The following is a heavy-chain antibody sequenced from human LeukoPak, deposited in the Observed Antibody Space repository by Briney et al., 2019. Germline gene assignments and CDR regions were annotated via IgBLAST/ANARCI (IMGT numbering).Heavy chain of an antibody. D-gene: IGHD1-26*01. Sequence: PGGSLRLSCAASGFTFSSYGMHWVRQAPGKGPEWVTFIRYDGSDKYYADSVKGRFTISRDNSKNTLYLQMNSLRAEDTAVYYCAKGGSGSHLDVFDIWGQGTMVTVSS. J-gene: IGHJ3*02. CDR2: IRYDGSDK. CDR3: AKGGSGSHLDVFDI. CDR1: GFTFSSYG. V-gene: IGHV3-30*02.